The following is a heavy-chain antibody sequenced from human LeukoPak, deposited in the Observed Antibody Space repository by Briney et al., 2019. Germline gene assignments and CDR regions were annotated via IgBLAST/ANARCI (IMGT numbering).Heavy chain of an antibody. J-gene: IGHJ4*02. V-gene: IGHV4-34*01. D-gene: IGHD4-23*01. Sequence: SETLSLTCAVYGGSFSGYYWSWIRQPPGKGLEWIGEINHSGSTNYNPSLKSRVTISVDTSKNQFSLKLSSVTAADTAVYYCASRVTSRRPFDYWGQGTLVTVSS. CDR2: INHSGST. CDR1: GGSFSGYY. CDR3: ASRVTSRRPFDY.